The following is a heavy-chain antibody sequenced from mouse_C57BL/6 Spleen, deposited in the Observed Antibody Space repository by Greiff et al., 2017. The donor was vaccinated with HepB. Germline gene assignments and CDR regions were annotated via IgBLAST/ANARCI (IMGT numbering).Heavy chain of an antibody. CDR1: GYAFSSSW. V-gene: IGHV1-82*01. J-gene: IGHJ2*01. CDR3: ALPHYGY. CDR2: IYPGDGDT. Sequence: QVQLQQSGPELVKPGASVKISCKASGYAFSSSWMNWVKQRPGKGLEWIGRIYPGDGDTNYNGKFKGKATLTADKSSSTAYMQLSSLTSEDSAVYFGALPHYGYWGQGTTLTVSS. D-gene: IGHD1-1*01.